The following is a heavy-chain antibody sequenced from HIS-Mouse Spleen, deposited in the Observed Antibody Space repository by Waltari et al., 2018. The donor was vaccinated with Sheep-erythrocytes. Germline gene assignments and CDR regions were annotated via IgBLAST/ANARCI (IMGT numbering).Heavy chain of an antibody. Sequence: QVTLKESGPVLVKPTETLTLTCTVSGFSLSNARMGVSWIRQPPGKALEWLAHIFSNDEKSYSTSRKIRLTISKDTSKSQVVLTMTNMDPVDTATYYCARITSYYDFWSTYNKDYFDYWGQGTLVTVSS. J-gene: IGHJ4*02. CDR1: GFSLSNARMG. D-gene: IGHD3-3*01. V-gene: IGHV2-26*01. CDR3: ARITSYYDFWSTYNKDYFDY. CDR2: IFSNDEK.